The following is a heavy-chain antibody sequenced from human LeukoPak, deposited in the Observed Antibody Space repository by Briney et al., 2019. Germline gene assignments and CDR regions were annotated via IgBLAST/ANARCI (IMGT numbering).Heavy chain of an antibody. CDR1: GGSISSSSYY. J-gene: IGHJ4*02. V-gene: IGHV4-39*01. D-gene: IGHD3-22*01. CDR3: ARHQGITMIVVVIATYFDY. Sequence: SETLSLACTVSGGSISSSSYYWGWVRRPPGKGLEWIGSIYYSGSTYYNPSLKSRFTISVDTSKNQFSLKLSSVTAADTAVYYCARHQGITMIVVVIATYFDYWGQGTLVTVSS. CDR2: IYYSGST.